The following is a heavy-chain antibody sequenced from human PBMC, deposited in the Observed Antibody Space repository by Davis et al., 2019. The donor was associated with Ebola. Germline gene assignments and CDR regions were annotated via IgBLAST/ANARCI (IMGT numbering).Heavy chain of an antibody. Sequence: GESLKISCAASGFTFGDYGMHWVRQAPGKGLEWVSVIYSGGSTYYADSVKGRFTISRDNSKNTLYLQMNSLRAEDTAVYYCAKSGLSFGVVKYHYGMDVWGKGTTVTASS. CDR3: AKSGLSFGVVKYHYGMDV. V-gene: IGHV3-23*03. D-gene: IGHD3-3*01. CDR1: GFTFGDYG. CDR2: IYSGGST. J-gene: IGHJ6*04.